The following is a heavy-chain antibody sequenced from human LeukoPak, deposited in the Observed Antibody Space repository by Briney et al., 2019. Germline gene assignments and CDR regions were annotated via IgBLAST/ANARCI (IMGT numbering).Heavy chain of an antibody. CDR3: ASRGQHYYDTSGYLYY. CDR2: IKQDGSEK. V-gene: IGHV3-7*01. J-gene: IGHJ4*02. Sequence: GGSLRLSCAASGFTFSTYWMTWVRQAPGKGLEWVANIKQDGSEKYYVDSVKGRFTISRDNAKNSLYLQMNSLRAEDTSVYYCASRGQHYYDTSGYLYYWGQGTLVTVSS. D-gene: IGHD3-22*01. CDR1: GFTFSTYW.